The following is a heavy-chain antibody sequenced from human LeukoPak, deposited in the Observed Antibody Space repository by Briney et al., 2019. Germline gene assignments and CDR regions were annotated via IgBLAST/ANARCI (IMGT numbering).Heavy chain of an antibody. CDR3: AIGRDTAMVQDYYYYGMDV. V-gene: IGHV1-69*13. CDR2: IIPIFGTA. CDR1: GGTFSSYA. J-gene: IGHJ6*02. D-gene: IGHD5-18*01. Sequence: GASVKVSCKASGGTFSSYAISWVRQAPGQGLEWMGGIIPIFGTANYAPKFQGRVTITADESTSTAYMELSSLRSEDTAVYYCAIGRDTAMVQDYYYYGMDVWGQGTTVTVSS.